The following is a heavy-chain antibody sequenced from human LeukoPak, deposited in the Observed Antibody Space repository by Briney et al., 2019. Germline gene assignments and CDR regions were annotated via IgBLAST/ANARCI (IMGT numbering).Heavy chain of an antibody. J-gene: IGHJ4*02. Sequence: GGTLRLSCAASGFTFSSYEMNWVRQAPGKGLEWVSYISSNGSPIYYADSVKGRFTISRGNAKNSLYLQMNSLRAEDTAVYFCAREGGDGSNYFDYWGQGTLVTVSS. D-gene: IGHD5-24*01. CDR1: GFTFSSYE. CDR2: ISSNGSPI. CDR3: AREGGDGSNYFDY. V-gene: IGHV3-48*03.